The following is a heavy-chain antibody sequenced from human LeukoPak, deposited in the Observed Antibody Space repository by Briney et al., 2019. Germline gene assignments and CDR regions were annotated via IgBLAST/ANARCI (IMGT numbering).Heavy chain of an antibody. J-gene: IGHJ6*03. V-gene: IGHV4-59*01. CDR2: IYYSGST. CDR3: ARVVPESYYYYYMDV. Sequence: SETLSLTCTVSGGSISSYYWSWIRQPPGKGLEWIGDIYYSGSTNYNPSLKSRVTISVDTSKNQFSLKLSSVTAADTAVYYCARVVPESYYYYYMDVWGKGTTVTVSS. CDR1: GGSISSYY. D-gene: IGHD2-2*01.